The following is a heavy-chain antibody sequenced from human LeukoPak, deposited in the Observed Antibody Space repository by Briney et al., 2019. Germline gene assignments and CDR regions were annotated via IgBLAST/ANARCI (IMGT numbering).Heavy chain of an antibody. D-gene: IGHD4/OR15-4a*01. J-gene: IGHJ4*02. CDR2: INPSGGTT. V-gene: IGHV1-46*01. CDR1: GYTFTNYY. CDR3: ARDSGRRTIINGPSDY. Sequence: AASVKVSCKASGYTFTNYYIHWVRQAPGQGLEWMGLINPSGGTTSNSQKFQVRVTMTSAMSTSTLYMELSGLTSGDTAIYYCARDSGRRTIINGPSDYWGQGTLVTVSS.